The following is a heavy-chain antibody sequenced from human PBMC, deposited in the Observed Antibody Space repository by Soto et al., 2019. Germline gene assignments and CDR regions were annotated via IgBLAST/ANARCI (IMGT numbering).Heavy chain of an antibody. D-gene: IGHD2-2*02. V-gene: IGHV1-2*04. Sequence: ASVKVSCKASGYTFTGYYMHWVRQAPGQGLEWMGWINPNSGGTNYAQKFQGWVTMTRDTSISTAYMELSRLRSGDTAVYYCARVVEVCSSTSCYIRFDPWGQGTLVTVSS. CDR2: INPNSGGT. CDR3: ARVVEVCSSTSCYIRFDP. J-gene: IGHJ5*02. CDR1: GYTFTGYY.